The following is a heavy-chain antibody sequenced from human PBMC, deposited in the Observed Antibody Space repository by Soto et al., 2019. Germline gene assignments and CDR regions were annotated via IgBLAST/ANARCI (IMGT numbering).Heavy chain of an antibody. V-gene: IGHV4-4*02. CDR2: IHHTGST. CDR1: GASIISENW. D-gene: IGHD1-26*01. CDR3: AKSWELRRFFAS. J-gene: IGHJ4*02. Sequence: QVQLQESGPGLVKPSGTLSLTCAVSGASIISENWWTWVRQSLGKGLEWIGEIHHTGSTTYNPSLDSRVTMSVDKSKNHFSLILSSVTAADTALYYCAKSWELRRFFASWGQGTLVTVSS.